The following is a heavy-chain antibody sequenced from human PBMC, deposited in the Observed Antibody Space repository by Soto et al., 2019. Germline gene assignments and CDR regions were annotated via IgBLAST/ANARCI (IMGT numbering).Heavy chain of an antibody. D-gene: IGHD1-26*01. CDR1: GGTFSSYA. Sequence: QVQLVQSGAEVKKPGSSVKVSCQASGGTFSSYAITWVRQAPGQGLEWMGGIIPLFGTANYAQKFQGRVTITADQSTSTAYREVRSLRSEDTAVYYCARGWETVGTTTPFAYWGQGTLVTVSS. V-gene: IGHV1-69*01. CDR2: IIPLFGTA. CDR3: ARGWETVGTTTPFAY. J-gene: IGHJ4*02.